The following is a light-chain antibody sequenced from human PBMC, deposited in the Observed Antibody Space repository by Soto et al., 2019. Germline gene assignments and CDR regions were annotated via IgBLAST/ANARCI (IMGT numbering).Light chain of an antibody. J-gene: IGKJ1*01. CDR3: QVAASFLWT. Sequence: SPSEERGVVKDSITRSCPTSKDISTSVAWYQQKPGKAPNLLIYSASALHRGVPSRFSGSGSGADCTLTVSVLQPEDSATYYCQVAASFLWTLPQGTKVDIK. CDR2: SAS. V-gene: IGKV1D-12*01. CDR1: KDISTS.